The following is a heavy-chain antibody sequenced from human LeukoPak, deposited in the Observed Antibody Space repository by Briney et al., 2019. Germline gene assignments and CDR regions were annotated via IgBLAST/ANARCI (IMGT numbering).Heavy chain of an antibody. CDR2: INHSGST. CDR3: ARGHRRLDP. CDR1: GGSFSGYY. Sequence: SETLSLTCAVYGGSFSGYYWSWIRQPPGKGPEWIGEINHSGSTNYNPSLKSRVTISVDTSKNQFSLKLSSVTAADTAVYYCARGHRRLDPWGQGTLVTVSS. V-gene: IGHV4-34*01. J-gene: IGHJ5*02.